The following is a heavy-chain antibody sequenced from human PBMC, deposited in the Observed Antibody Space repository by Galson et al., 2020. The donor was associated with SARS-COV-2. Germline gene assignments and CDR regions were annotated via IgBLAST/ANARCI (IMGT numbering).Heavy chain of an antibody. D-gene: IGHD1-1*01. CDR2: IYWDDDK. CDR3: AHRRVDSGGGWNEGVFDY. V-gene: IGHV2-5*02. CDR1: GFSLTTSGVG. Sequence: SGPTLVKPTQTLTLTCTFSGFSLTTSGVGVGWIRRPPGKALEWLVFIYWDDDKRYSPSLKSRLTIAKDTSKNQVVLTMTNMDPVDTATYYCAHRRVDSGGGWNEGVFDYWGQGTLVTVSS. J-gene: IGHJ4*02.